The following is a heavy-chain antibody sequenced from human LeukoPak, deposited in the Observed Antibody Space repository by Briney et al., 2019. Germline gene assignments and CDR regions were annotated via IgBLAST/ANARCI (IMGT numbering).Heavy chain of an antibody. CDR1: GFTFSSYE. CDR2: FSSSGSTI. V-gene: IGHV3-48*03. J-gene: IGHJ6*04. CDR3: AELGITMIGGV. D-gene: IGHD3-10*02. Sequence: PGRSLRLSCAPSGFTFSSYETNWVRQAPGEGLEWVSYFSSSGSTIYYADSVKGRFTISRDNAKNSLYLQMNSLRAEDTAVYYCAELGITMIGGVWGKGTTVTISS.